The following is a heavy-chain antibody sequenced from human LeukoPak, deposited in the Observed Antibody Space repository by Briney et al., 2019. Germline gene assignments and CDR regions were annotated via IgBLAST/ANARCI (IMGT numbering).Heavy chain of an antibody. J-gene: IGHJ4*02. V-gene: IGHV3-9*01. D-gene: IGHD6-13*01. CDR2: ISWNSGSI. CDR1: GFTFDDYA. Sequence: PGGSLRLSCAASGFTFDDYAMHWVRQAPGKGLEWVSGISWNSGSIGYADSVKGRFTISRDNAKNSLYLQMNSLRAEDTAVYYCAIGHGIAAAAPGYWGQGTLVTVSS. CDR3: AIGHGIAAAAPGY.